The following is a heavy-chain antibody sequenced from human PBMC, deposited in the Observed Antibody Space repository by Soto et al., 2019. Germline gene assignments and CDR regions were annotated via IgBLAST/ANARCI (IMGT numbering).Heavy chain of an antibody. CDR2: ISSSGSTI. CDR3: ARVYQQYHAIDY. V-gene: IGHV3-48*03. CDR1: GFTFSSYE. J-gene: IGHJ4*02. Sequence: PGGSLRLSCAASGFTFSSYEMNWVRQAPGKGLEWVSYISSSGSTIYYADSVKGRFTISRDNAKNSLYLQMNSLRAEDTAVYYCARVYQQYHAIDYWGQGTLVTVSS. D-gene: IGHD2-2*01.